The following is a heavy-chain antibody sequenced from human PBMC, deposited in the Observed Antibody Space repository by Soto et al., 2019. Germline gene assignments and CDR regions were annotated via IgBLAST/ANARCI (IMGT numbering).Heavy chain of an antibody. Sequence: SVKVSCKASGGTFSTHAIIWVRQAPGHGLEWMGGIIPISGTAYYTQKFQGRVTITADEPTSTAFMELSSLKSDDTAVFYCARGYCSGGNCYSGMDVWGQGTMVTVSS. CDR1: GGTFSTHA. D-gene: IGHD2-15*01. CDR2: IIPISGTA. CDR3: ARGYCSGGNCYSGMDV. J-gene: IGHJ6*02. V-gene: IGHV1-69*13.